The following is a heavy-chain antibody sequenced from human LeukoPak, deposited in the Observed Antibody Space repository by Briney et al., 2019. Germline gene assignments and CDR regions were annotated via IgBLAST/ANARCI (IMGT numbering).Heavy chain of an antibody. D-gene: IGHD5-18*01. Sequence: SETLSLTCTLSGGSISSYYWSWIRQPPGKGLEWIGYIYCSGSTKYNPSLKSRVTISVDTSNNRFSLKLSSVTAADTAVYYCARVEYTYGPFDYWGQGTLVTVSS. V-gene: IGHV4-59*01. J-gene: IGHJ4*02. CDR3: ARVEYTYGPFDY. CDR1: GGSISSYY. CDR2: IYCSGST.